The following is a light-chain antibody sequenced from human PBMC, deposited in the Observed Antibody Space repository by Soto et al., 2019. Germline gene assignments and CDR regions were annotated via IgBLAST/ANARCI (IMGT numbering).Light chain of an antibody. CDR3: QKYNSAPFT. CDR1: QGISDY. CDR2: AAS. V-gene: IGKV1-27*01. J-gene: IGKJ3*01. Sequence: DMQLTQSPSSLSASVGYRVTITCRATQGISDYLAWYQQKVGKVPKLLIYAASTLQSGVHSRFSGSGSGTDVTLNISSLQPEDVATYYCQKYNSAPFTFGPGTKGDIK.